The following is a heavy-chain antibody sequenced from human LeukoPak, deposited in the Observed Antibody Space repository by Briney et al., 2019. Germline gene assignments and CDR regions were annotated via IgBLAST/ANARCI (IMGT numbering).Heavy chain of an antibody. Sequence: SETLSLTCTVSGGSISSSSYYWGWIRQPPGKGLEWIGSIYYSGSTYYNPSLKSRVTISVDTSKNQFSLKLSSVTAADTAVYYCARARISTTDFWSGYYSFYYYYGMDVWGQGTTVTVSS. J-gene: IGHJ6*02. V-gene: IGHV4-39*07. CDR2: IYYSGST. CDR1: GGSISSSSYY. D-gene: IGHD3-3*01. CDR3: ARARISTTDFWSGYYSFYYYYGMDV.